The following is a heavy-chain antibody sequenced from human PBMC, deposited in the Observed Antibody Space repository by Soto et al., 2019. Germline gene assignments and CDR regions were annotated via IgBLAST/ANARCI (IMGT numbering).Heavy chain of an antibody. D-gene: IGHD6-19*01. J-gene: IGHJ4*02. CDR3: ARLTPYSSGWYYFDY. CDR2: INPNSGGT. V-gene: IGHV1-2*02. CDR1: GYTFTGYN. Sequence: QVQLVQSGAEVKKPGASVKVSCKASGYTFTGYNMHWVRQAPGQGLEWMGWINPNSGGTNYAQKFQGRVPMTRDTSISTAYMELSRLRSDDTAVYYCARLTPYSSGWYYFDYWGQGTLVTVSS.